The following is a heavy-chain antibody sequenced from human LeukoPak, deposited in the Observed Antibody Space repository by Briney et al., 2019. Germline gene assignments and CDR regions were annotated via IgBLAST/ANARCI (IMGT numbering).Heavy chain of an antibody. Sequence: GESLKISCKGSGYSFTSYWIGWVRQMPGKGLEWMGIIYSGDSDTRYSPSFQGQVTISADKSISTAYLQWSSLEASDTAMYYRARRRIAAAGDYWGQGTLVTVSS. CDR3: ARRRIAAAGDY. V-gene: IGHV5-51*01. CDR2: IYSGDSDT. J-gene: IGHJ4*02. D-gene: IGHD6-13*01. CDR1: GYSFTSYW.